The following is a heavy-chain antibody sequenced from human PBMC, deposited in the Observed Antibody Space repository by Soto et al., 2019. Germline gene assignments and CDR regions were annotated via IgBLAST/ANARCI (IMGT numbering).Heavy chain of an antibody. Sequence: ASVKVSCKASGYTFTSYGISWVRQAPGQGLEWMGWISAYNGNTNYAQKLQGRVTMTTETSTCTAYMELRSLGSDDTAVYYCARDFGSPDYGDYGGVFDYWGQGTLVTVSS. J-gene: IGHJ4*02. CDR2: ISAYNGNT. CDR1: GYTFTSYG. V-gene: IGHV1-18*01. D-gene: IGHD4-17*01. CDR3: ARDFGSPDYGDYGGVFDY.